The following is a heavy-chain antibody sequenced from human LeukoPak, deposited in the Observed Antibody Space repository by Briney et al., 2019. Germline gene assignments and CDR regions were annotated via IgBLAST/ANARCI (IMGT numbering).Heavy chain of an antibody. CDR1: GFTFSSYS. CDR2: ISSSSSTI. CDR3: ARVSVVVVTAIPSIDY. Sequence: GGSLRLSCAASGFTFSSYSMNWVRQVPGKGLEWVSYISSSSSTIYYADSVKGRFTISRDNAKNSLYLQINSLRDEDTAVYYCARVSVVVVTAIPSIDYWGQGTLVTVSS. D-gene: IGHD2-21*02. J-gene: IGHJ4*02. V-gene: IGHV3-48*02.